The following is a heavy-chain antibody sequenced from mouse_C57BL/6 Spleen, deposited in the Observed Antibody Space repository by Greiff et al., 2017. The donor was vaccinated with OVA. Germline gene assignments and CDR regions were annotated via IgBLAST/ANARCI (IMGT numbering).Heavy chain of an antibody. CDR2: INPNNGGT. J-gene: IGHJ2*01. D-gene: IGHD2-4*01. Sequence: EVQLQQSGPELVKPGASVKISCKASGYTFTDYYMNWVKQSHGKSLEWIGDINPNNGGTSYNQKFKGKATLPVDKSSSTAYMELRRLTSEDSAVYYCARFGYDYSYFDYWGQGTTLTVSS. V-gene: IGHV1-26*01. CDR3: ARFGYDYSYFDY. CDR1: GYTFTDYY.